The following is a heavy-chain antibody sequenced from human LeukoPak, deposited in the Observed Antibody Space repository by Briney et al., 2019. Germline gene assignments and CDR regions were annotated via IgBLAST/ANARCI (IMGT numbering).Heavy chain of an antibody. V-gene: IGHV3-21*01. CDR3: ARGPLSSFCGGDCYMMDY. Sequence: GGSLRLSCAASGFTFSSYTMNWVRQAPGKGLEWVSSISSSSSYIDHADSVKGRFTISRDNAKNSLYLQMNSLRAEDTAVYYCARGPLSSFCGGDCYMMDYWGQGTLVTVSS. D-gene: IGHD2-21*02. CDR1: GFTFSSYT. CDR2: ISSSSSYI. J-gene: IGHJ4*02.